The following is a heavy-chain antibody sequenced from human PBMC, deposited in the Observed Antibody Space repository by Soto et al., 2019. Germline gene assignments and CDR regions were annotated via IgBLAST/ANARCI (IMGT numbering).Heavy chain of an antibody. J-gene: IGHJ5*01. CDR2: VSYDGSKK. Sequence: QVQLVESGGGVVQPGMSLRLTCAGSGFTFSRNGMHWVRQAPGKGLEWVALVSYDGSKKYYVDSVKGRFTISRDNSENTLYLQMNSLRAEDTAVYYCARWVGGSMSDNSGKYDSWGQGTLVTVSS. CDR3: ARWVGGSMSDNSGKYDS. V-gene: IGHV3-30*03. CDR1: GFTFSRNG. D-gene: IGHD3-22*01.